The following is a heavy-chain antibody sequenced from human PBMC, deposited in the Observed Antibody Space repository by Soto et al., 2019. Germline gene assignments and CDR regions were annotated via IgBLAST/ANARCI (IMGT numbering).Heavy chain of an antibody. CDR1: GYTFTSYG. D-gene: IGHD1-1*01. CDR3: ARGRYGDY. Sequence: QVHLVQSGAEVKKPGASVKVSCKGSGYTFTSYGITWVRQAPGQGLEWMGWISAHNGTPTYAQKPQGRVTVTRDTSTSTPCMELRSLRSADTAVDYCARGRYGDYWGQGARVTVPS. V-gene: IGHV1-18*01. J-gene: IGHJ4*02. CDR2: ISAHNGTP.